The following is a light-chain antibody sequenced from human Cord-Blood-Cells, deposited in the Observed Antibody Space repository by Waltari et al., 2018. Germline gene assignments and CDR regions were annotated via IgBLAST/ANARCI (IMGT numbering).Light chain of an antibody. CDR2: KAS. CDR1: QSISSW. J-gene: IGKJ2*01. Sequence: IEQTQSPATLSASVVDRVTITWRASQSISSWLAWYQQKPGKAPKLLIYKASSLESGVPSRFSGSGSGTEFTLTISSLQPDDFVTYYCQQYNSYPYTFGQGTKLEIK. CDR3: QQYNSYPYT. V-gene: IGKV1-5*03.